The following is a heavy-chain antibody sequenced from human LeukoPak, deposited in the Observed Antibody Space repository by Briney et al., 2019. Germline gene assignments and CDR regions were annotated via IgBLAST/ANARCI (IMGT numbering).Heavy chain of an antibody. CDR3: ATLVVPAANDY. D-gene: IGHD2-2*01. CDR2: IIPIFGTA. Sequence: SVKVSCRASGGTFSSYAISWVRQAPGQGLEWMGGIIPIFGTANYAQKFQGRVTITADESTSTAYMELSSLRSEDTAVYYCATLVVPAANDYWGQGTLVTVSS. V-gene: IGHV1-69*13. CDR1: GGTFSSYA. J-gene: IGHJ4*02.